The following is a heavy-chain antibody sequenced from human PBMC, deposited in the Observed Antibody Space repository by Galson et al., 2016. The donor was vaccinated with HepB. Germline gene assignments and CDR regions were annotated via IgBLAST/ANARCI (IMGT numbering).Heavy chain of an antibody. J-gene: IGHJ1*01. Sequence: SVKVSCKASGYSFRVYGITWVRQAPGQGLEWMGWISPKKGSTDYAQKLHGRVNMTLDTSRSTVYLELMDLTLNDTAVYYCARVRGESYEGSGYHYMEQWGQGTLVTVSS. CDR3: ARVRGESYEGSGYHYMEQ. D-gene: IGHD3-22*01. CDR1: GYSFRVYG. V-gene: IGHV1-18*01. CDR2: ISPKKGST.